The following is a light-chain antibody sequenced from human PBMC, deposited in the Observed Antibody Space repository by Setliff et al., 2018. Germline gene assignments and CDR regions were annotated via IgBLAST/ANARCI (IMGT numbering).Light chain of an antibody. CDR3: QHYGGSPIT. CDR1: QSVSSY. Sequence: EIVLTQSPGILSLSPGERATLSCRASQSVSSYLAWYQQKRGQAPRLLIYGASTRASGISDRFSGSGSGTDFTLTISRLEPEDFAVYYCQHYGGSPITFGQGTRLEIK. V-gene: IGKV3-20*01. J-gene: IGKJ5*01. CDR2: GAS.